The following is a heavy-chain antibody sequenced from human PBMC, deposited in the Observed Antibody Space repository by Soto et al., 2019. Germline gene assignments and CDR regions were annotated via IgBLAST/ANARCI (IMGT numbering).Heavy chain of an antibody. Sequence: VGSLRLSCAASGFTFSSYNLNWVRQAPGQGLEWVSTITGSGVSTYYADSVKGRFTISRDNSKDRLYLQMNSLRADDTAVYYCAKKADLIGYNYGSCFDFWGHGTLVTVSS. CDR1: GFTFSSYN. CDR2: ITGSGVST. D-gene: IGHD5-18*01. CDR3: AKKADLIGYNYGSCFDF. V-gene: IGHV3-23*01. J-gene: IGHJ4*01.